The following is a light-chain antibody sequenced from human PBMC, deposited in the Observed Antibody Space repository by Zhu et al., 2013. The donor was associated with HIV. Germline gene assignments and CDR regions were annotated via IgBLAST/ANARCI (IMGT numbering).Light chain of an antibody. V-gene: IGKV3D-20*02. Sequence: EIVLTQSPDTLSLSPGEGATLSCRASQTVIGDYIAWYQHHPGQPPRLLIYRASHRAAGIPDRFSGSGSGTDFTLTISSLETEDFAVYYCEHRNNWPLTFGGGTRVEI. CDR2: RAS. CDR1: QTVIGDY. J-gene: IGKJ4*01. CDR3: EHRNNWPLT.